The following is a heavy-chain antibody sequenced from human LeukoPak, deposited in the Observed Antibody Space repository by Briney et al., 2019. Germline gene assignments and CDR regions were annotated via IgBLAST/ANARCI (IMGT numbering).Heavy chain of an antibody. CDR2: IYYSGST. CDR1: SDSINNFY. CDR3: ARLARLTLIRGITGYHSLDV. Sequence: SETLSLTCTVSSDSINNFYWSWIRQPPEGGLEYIGYIYYSGSTNYNPSLKSRLTISIDTSKSQFSMKLSSVTAADTAVYYCARLARLTLIRGITGYHSLDVWGKGTKVTV. V-gene: IGHV4-59*01. J-gene: IGHJ6*03. D-gene: IGHD3-10*01.